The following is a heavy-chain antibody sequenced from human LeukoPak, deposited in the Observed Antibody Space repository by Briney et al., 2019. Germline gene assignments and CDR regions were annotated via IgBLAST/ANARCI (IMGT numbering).Heavy chain of an antibody. CDR3: ARGPAYYYDSSGYYY. V-gene: IGHV1-18*01. J-gene: IGHJ4*02. CDR1: GYTFTSYG. Sequence: GASVKVSCKASGYTFTSYGIGWLRQAPGPGLEWMGWISAYNGNTNYAQKLQGRVTMTTDTSTSPAYLELRSLRSDDTAVYYCARGPAYYYDSSGYYYWGEGTLVTVSS. D-gene: IGHD3-22*01. CDR2: ISAYNGNT.